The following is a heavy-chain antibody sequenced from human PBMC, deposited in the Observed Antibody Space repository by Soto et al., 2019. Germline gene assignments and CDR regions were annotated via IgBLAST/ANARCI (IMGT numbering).Heavy chain of an antibody. CDR1: GDSVSINSAA. J-gene: IGHJ6*02. Sequence: SQTLSLTCAISGDSVSINSAAWNLIRQCPSRGLEWLGRTYYRSKWYNDYAVSVKSRITINPDTSKNQFSLQLNSVTPEDTAVYYCARESHRYYYGMDVWGQGTTVTVS. V-gene: IGHV6-1*01. CDR3: ARESHRYYYGMDV. CDR2: TYYRSKWYN.